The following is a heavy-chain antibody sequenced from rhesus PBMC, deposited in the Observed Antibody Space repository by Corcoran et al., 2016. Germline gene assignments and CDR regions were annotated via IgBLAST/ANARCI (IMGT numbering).Heavy chain of an antibody. CDR3: AKSGYSYLGFDY. V-gene: IGHV3S5*01. CDR2: IYSGGGST. Sequence: EVQLVETGGGLVQPGGSLKLSCAASGFTFSSYGMSWVRQAPGKGLGWVSAIYSGGGSTTYADSVKGRFTISRDNSKNTLSLQMNSLRAEDTAVYYCAKSGYSYLGFDYWGQGVLVTVSS. J-gene: IGHJ4*01. CDR1: GFTFSSYG. D-gene: IGHD5-24*01.